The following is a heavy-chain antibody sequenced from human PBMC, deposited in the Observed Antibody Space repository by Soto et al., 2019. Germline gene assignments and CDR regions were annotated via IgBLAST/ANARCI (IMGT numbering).Heavy chain of an antibody. J-gene: IGHJ4*02. V-gene: IGHV1-69*10. D-gene: IGHD3-16*01. CDR3: ATGPGVYYFDY. CDR2: FIPDDGET. CDR1: GGTFSSYA. Sequence: GASVKVSCKASGGTFSSYAISWVRQAPGQGLEWMGGFIPDDGETIYAQKFQGRVTMTEDTSTDTAYMELSSLRSEDTAVYYCATGPGVYYFDYWGQGTLVTVS.